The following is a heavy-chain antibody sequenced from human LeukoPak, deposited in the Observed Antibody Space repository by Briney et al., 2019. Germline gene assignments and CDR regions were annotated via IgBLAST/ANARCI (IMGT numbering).Heavy chain of an antibody. Sequence: ASVKVSCKASGYTFTGYYMHWVRQAPGQGLEWMGWINPNSGGTNYAQKFQGRVTMTKDTSISTAYMELSRLTSDDTAVYYCARGHGGYSGSGILADYWGQGTLVTVSS. D-gene: IGHD5-12*01. CDR2: INPNSGGT. V-gene: IGHV1-2*02. CDR1: GYTFTGYY. CDR3: ARGHGGYSGSGILADY. J-gene: IGHJ4*02.